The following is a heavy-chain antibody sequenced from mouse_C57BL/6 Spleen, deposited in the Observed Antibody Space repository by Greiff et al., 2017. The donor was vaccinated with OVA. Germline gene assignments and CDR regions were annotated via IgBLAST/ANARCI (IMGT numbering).Heavy chain of an antibody. D-gene: IGHD1-1*01. Sequence: VKLQESGPELVKPGASVKISCKASGYAFSSSWMNWVKQRPGKGLEWIGRIYPGDGDTNYNGKFKGKATLTADKSSSTAYMQLSSLTSEDSAVYYCARYGDYYGSRDYFDYWGQGTTLTVSS. CDR3: ARYGDYYGSRDYFDY. J-gene: IGHJ2*01. CDR1: GYAFSSSW. CDR2: IYPGDGDT. V-gene: IGHV1-82*01.